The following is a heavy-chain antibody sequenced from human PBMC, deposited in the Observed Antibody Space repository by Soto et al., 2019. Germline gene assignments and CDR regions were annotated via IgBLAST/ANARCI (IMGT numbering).Heavy chain of an antibody. J-gene: IGHJ4*02. Sequence: QVQLVQSGAEVKKPGSSVKVSCKASGYTFTSYGLSWVRQAPGQGLEWMGWISAYNGNTNYAQKLQGRVTMTTDTSTSTADMELRSLRSDDTAVYYCARDKGWEPTDYWGQGTLVTVSS. V-gene: IGHV1-18*01. D-gene: IGHD1-26*01. CDR1: GYTFTSYG. CDR3: ARDKGWEPTDY. CDR2: ISAYNGNT.